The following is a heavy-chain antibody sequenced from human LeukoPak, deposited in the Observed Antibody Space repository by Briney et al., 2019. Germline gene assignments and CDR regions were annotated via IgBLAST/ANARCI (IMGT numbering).Heavy chain of an antibody. CDR1: GYSFTSYW. CDR2: IYPGDSDT. J-gene: IGHJ5*02. CDR3: ARRPYCSSTSCYQSNWFDP. V-gene: IGHV5-51*01. D-gene: IGHD2-2*01. Sequence: GESLEISCKGSGYSFTSYWIGWVRQMPGKGLEWMGIIYPGDSDTRYSPSFQGQVTISADKSISTAYLQWSSLKASDTAMYYCARRPYCSSTSCYQSNWFDPWGQGTLVTVSS.